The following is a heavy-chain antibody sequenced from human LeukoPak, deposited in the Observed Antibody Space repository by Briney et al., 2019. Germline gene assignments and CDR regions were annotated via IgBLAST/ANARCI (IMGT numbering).Heavy chain of an antibody. V-gene: IGHV3-7*01. CDR2: IKQDGSEK. J-gene: IGHJ4*02. CDR3: ARRQGSYFDTSGYYYG. Sequence: GGSLRLSCAASGFTFSSYWMSWVRQAPGKGLEWVANIKQDGSEKYYVDSVKGRFTISRDNAKNSLYLQMSSLRAEDTAVYYCARRQGSYFDTSGYYYGWGQGTLVTVSS. D-gene: IGHD3-22*01. CDR1: GFTFSSYW.